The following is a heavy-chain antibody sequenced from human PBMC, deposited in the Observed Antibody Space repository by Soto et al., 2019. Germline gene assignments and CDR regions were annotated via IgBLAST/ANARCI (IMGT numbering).Heavy chain of an antibody. CDR3: ARGRAVGSRFGS. J-gene: IGHJ4*02. Sequence: QAPGKGLEWVSYIDVSGTGIYYADSVKGRFTISRDNAKNSLYLQMNSLRDEDSDVYYCARGRAVGSRFGSWCQLTLVSVSS. CDR2: IDVSGTGI. D-gene: IGHD1-26*01. V-gene: IGHV3-48*03.